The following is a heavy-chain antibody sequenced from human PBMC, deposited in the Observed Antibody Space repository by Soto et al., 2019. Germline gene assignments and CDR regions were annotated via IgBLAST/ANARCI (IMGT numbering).Heavy chain of an antibody. CDR1: GYTFTCYY. Sequence: ASVKVSCKASGYTFTCYYMHWVRHAPGQGLEWMGWINPKSGGTNYAQRFQGRVTMTRDTSISTAYTELSGLRSDDTAVYYCARGNTYYFGSGSSSHDAFDIWGQGTMVTVSS. D-gene: IGHD3-10*01. V-gene: IGHV1-2*02. CDR3: ARGNTYYFGSGSSSHDAFDI. CDR2: INPKSGGT. J-gene: IGHJ3*02.